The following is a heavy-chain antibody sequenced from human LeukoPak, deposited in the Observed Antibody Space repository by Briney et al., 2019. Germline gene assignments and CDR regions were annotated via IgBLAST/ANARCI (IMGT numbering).Heavy chain of an antibody. CDR1: GFTFSNYA. Sequence: GGSLRLSCAASGFTFSNYAMSWVRQAPGRGLEWLSSISGSGGNTYYADSVKGRFTISRDNSKNTLYLQMNSLRAEDTAVYYCAKEGILTGYYALEDYWGQGTLVTVSS. J-gene: IGHJ4*02. D-gene: IGHD3-9*01. V-gene: IGHV3-23*01. CDR2: ISGSGGNT. CDR3: AKEGILTGYYALEDY.